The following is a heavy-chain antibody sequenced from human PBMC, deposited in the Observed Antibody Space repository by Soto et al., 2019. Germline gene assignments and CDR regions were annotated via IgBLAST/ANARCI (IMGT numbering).Heavy chain of an antibody. CDR1: GGSISSYC. CDR2: VYHSGST. Sequence: SETLSLTCTVSGGSISSYCWSWIRQPPGKGPEWIGYVYHSGSTNYNPSLKSRVTISLDTSKNQFSLYLNSVTAADTAVYYCARWVEVSLDYFDSWGQGTPVTVSS. D-gene: IGHD2-15*01. CDR3: ARWVEVSLDYFDS. J-gene: IGHJ4*02. V-gene: IGHV4-59*12.